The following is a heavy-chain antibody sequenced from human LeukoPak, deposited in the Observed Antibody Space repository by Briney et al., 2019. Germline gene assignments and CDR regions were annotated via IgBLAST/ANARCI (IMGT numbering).Heavy chain of an antibody. V-gene: IGHV4-38-2*02. J-gene: IGHJ4*02. Sequence: PSETLSLTCTVSGYSISSGYYWGWIRQPPGKGLEWIGSIYHSGSAYYNPSLKSRVTISVDTSKNQFSLKLSSVTAADTPVYYCARVVYDFWSGYYPDYWGQGTLVTVSS. CDR2: IYHSGSA. CDR3: ARVVYDFWSGYYPDY. D-gene: IGHD3-3*01. CDR1: GYSISSGYY.